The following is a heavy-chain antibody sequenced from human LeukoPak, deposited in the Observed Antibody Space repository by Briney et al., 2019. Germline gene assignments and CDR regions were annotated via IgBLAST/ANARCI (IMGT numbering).Heavy chain of an antibody. CDR2: ITGSDDKT. Sequence: PGGSLRLSCAASGFTFSSSAMTWVRQAPGKGLEWVSAITGSDDKTYYADSVKGRFTISRDFSKNTLHLQMNSLRVEDTAVYYCAKEGSSIAARPDWFDPWGQGTLVTVSS. V-gene: IGHV3-23*01. CDR1: GFTFSSSA. CDR3: AKEGSSIAARPDWFDP. D-gene: IGHD6-6*01. J-gene: IGHJ5*02.